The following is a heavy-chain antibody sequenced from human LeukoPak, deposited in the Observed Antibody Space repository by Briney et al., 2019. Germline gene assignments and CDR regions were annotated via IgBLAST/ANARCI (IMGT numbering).Heavy chain of an antibody. CDR3: ARIRRHRGAAFDT. V-gene: IGHV4-34*01. CDR1: GGSFSGYY. CDR2: INHSGST. J-gene: IGHJ3*02. Sequence: SETLSLTCAVYGGSFSGYYWSWIRQPPGRGLEWIGEINHSGSTNYNPSLKSRVTISVDTSKNQFSLKLSSVTAADTAVYYCARIRRHRGAAFDTWGQGTMVTVSS.